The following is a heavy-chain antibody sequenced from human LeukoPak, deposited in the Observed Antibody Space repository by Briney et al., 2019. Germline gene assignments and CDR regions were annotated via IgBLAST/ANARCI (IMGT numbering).Heavy chain of an antibody. CDR1: GFPFSSHA. Sequence: GGSLRLSCAASGFPFSSHAMSWVRQPPGKGLEWVAAISNGKTYYADSVRGRLAISRDDSTNTVYLHMNSLRDEDTALYHCVREAGYCAPVCVKTNRFGSWGQGTLVTVSS. CDR2: ISNGKT. V-gene: IGHV3-23*01. D-gene: IGHD2-15*01. J-gene: IGHJ5*01. CDR3: VREAGYCAPVCVKTNRFGS.